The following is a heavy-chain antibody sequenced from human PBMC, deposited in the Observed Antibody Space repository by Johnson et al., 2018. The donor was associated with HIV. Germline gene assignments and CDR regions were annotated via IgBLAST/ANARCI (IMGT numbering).Heavy chain of an antibody. Sequence: VQLVESGGGLVQPGRSLRLSCAASGFTFDDYAMHWVRQAPGKGLEWVSGISWNSGSIGYADSVKGRFTISRDNSKNTLFLHMSDLRPEDTAVYYCAKDIYSVSKIRGLIAPALENHGMDVWGQGTMVTVS. V-gene: IGHV3-9*01. CDR1: GFTFDDYA. CDR2: ISWNSGSI. J-gene: IGHJ3*01. CDR3: AKDIYSVSKIRGLIAPALENHGMDV. D-gene: IGHD3-10*01.